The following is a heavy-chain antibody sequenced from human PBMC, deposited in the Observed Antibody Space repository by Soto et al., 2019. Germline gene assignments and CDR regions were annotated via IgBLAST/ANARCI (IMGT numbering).Heavy chain of an antibody. Sequence: QVQLVESGGGVVQPGRSLRLSCAASGFTFSSYGMHWVRQAPGKGLEWVAVISYDGSNKYYADSVKGRFTISRDNSKNTLYLQMNSLRAEDTAVYYCAKSQGSGWYDNWGQGTLVTVSS. CDR2: ISYDGSNK. CDR3: AKSQGSGWYDN. J-gene: IGHJ5*02. D-gene: IGHD6-19*01. V-gene: IGHV3-30*18. CDR1: GFTFSSYG.